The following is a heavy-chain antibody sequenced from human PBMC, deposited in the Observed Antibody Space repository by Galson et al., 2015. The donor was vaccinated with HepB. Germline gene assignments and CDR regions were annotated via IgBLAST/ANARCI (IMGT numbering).Heavy chain of an antibody. V-gene: IGHV3-48*01. D-gene: IGHD3-10*01. Sequence: SLRLSCAASGFTFSSYSMNWVRQAPGKGLEWVSYISSSSSTIYYADSVKGRFTISRDNAKNSLYLQMNSLRAEDTAVYYCARESERGPPVWFGELSAFDIWGQGTMVTVSS. CDR2: ISSSSSTI. J-gene: IGHJ3*02. CDR1: GFTFSSYS. CDR3: ARESERGPPVWFGELSAFDI.